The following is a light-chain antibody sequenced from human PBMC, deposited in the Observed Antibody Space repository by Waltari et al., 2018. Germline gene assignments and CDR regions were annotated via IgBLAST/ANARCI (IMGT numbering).Light chain of an antibody. CDR2: VVS. J-gene: IGLJ1*01. Sequence: QSALTQPASASGSPGQSITISCTGTSSDVGGYNYVSWYQQYPGKAPQRMIYVVSYRPSGISKRFSGCKSGNTATLTISGLQAEDEADYYCRSYTSTKTGVFGTETKMTVL. CDR1: SSDVGGYNY. V-gene: IGLV2-14*01. CDR3: RSYTSTKTGV.